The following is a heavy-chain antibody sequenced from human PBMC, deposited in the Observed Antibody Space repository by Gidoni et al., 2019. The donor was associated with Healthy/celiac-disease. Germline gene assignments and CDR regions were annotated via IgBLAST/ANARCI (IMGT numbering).Heavy chain of an antibody. J-gene: IGHJ4*02. D-gene: IGHD6-13*01. CDR2: IWYDGSNK. Sequence: QVQLVESGGGVVQPGRSLRLSCAASGFTFSSYGMHWVRQAPGKGLEWVAVIWYDGSNKYYADSVKGRFTISRDNSKNTLYLQMNSLRAEDTAVYYCARDSIAAAGTALDYWGQGTLVTVSS. CDR1: GFTFSSYG. V-gene: IGHV3-33*08. CDR3: ARDSIAAAGTALDY.